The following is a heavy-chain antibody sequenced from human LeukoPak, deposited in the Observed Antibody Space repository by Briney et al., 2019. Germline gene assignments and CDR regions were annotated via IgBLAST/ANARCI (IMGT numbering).Heavy chain of an antibody. V-gene: IGHV5-10-1*01. CDR1: GYSFTNYW. D-gene: IGHD5-24*01. CDR2: IDLSDSYT. Sequence: EESLRISCKGSGYSFTNYWISWVRQMPGKGLEWMGRIDLSDSYTNYSPSFQGHVTISADKSISTAYLQWSSLKASDIAMYYCASGRMATIYDYWGQGTLVTVSS. CDR3: ASGRMATIYDY. J-gene: IGHJ4*02.